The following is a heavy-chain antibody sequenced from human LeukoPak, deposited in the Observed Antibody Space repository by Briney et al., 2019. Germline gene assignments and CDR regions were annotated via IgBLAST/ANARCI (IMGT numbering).Heavy chain of an antibody. Sequence: GGSLRLSCAASGFTFSSYSMTWVRQAPGKGLEWVSYISSSSTIYYADSVKGRFTISRDNAKNSLYLQMNSLRDEDTAVYYCARDAYYDFWSGYSLTYYGMDVWGQGTTVTVSS. J-gene: IGHJ6*02. V-gene: IGHV3-48*02. CDR3: ARDAYYDFWSGYSLTYYGMDV. CDR2: ISSSSTI. D-gene: IGHD3-3*01. CDR1: GFTFSSYS.